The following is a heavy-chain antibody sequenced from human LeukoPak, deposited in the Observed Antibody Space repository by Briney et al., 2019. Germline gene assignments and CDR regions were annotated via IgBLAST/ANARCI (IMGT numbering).Heavy chain of an antibody. CDR2: IYYSGST. CDR1: GGSISGYY. Sequence: PSETLSLTCTVSGGSISGYYWSWIRQPPGKGLEWIVDIYYSGSTNYNPSLKSRVTISVDTSKNQFSLKVHSVTAADTAVYYCARSSTWYYFDYWGQGTLVTVSS. CDR3: ARSSTWYYFDY. J-gene: IGHJ4*02. V-gene: IGHV4-59*01. D-gene: IGHD6-13*01.